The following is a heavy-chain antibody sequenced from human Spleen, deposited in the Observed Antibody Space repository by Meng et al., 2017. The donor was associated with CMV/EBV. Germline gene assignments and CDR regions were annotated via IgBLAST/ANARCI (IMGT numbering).Heavy chain of an antibody. CDR3: ARVKGCSSTNCPGALDY. Sequence: GESLKISCAASGVSFRSYWMTWVCQAPGTGLEWVSVRYSGGSRTFYADSVQGRFTISRDEPKNTLYLQMNSLRAEHTAVYYCARVKGCSSTNCPGALDYWGQGTLVTVSS. J-gene: IGHJ4*02. V-gene: IGHV3-23*03. CDR2: RYSGGSRT. D-gene: IGHD2-2*01. CDR1: GVSFRSYW.